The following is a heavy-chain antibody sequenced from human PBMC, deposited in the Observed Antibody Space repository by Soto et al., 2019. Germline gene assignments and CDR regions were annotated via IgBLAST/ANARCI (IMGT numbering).Heavy chain of an antibody. Sequence: PSETLSLTCAVSGGSISSSSYYWGWIRQPPGKGLEWTGSIYYSGSTYYNPSLKSRVTISVDTSKNQFSLKLSSVTAADTAVYYCARTYSSGWYGRDAFDIWGQGTMVTVSS. CDR2: IYYSGST. V-gene: IGHV4-39*01. J-gene: IGHJ3*02. CDR1: GGSISSSSYY. D-gene: IGHD6-19*01. CDR3: ARTYSSGWYGRDAFDI.